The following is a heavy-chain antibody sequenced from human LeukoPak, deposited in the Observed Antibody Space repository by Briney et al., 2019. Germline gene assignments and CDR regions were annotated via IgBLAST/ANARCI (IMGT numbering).Heavy chain of an antibody. CDR3: ARDKPGFLEGDMDV. Sequence: PGGSLRLSCAASGFSVSGHYMSWVRQAPGEGLEWVSLIYTSGTTTYADSVKGRFTISRDPSKNTLFLQMNRLRVEDTAVYYCARDKPGFLEGDMDVWGIRTTVTVSS. V-gene: IGHV3-53*01. J-gene: IGHJ6*03. CDR1: GFSVSGHY. D-gene: IGHD3-3*01. CDR2: IYTSGTT.